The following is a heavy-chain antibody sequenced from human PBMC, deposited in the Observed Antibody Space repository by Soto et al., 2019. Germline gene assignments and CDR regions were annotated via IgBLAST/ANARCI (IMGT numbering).Heavy chain of an antibody. CDR1: GYTFTSYD. J-gene: IGHJ3*02. CDR3: TRGAAFDI. CDR2: MNPNSGNT. Sequence: QVQLVQSGAEVKKPGASVKVSCKASGYTFTSYDFNWVRQATGQGLEWMGWMNPNSGNTGYVQKFQGRIPMTRNTSISTAYMELSSRRSEDTAVYYCTRGAAFDIWGQGTMVTVSS. V-gene: IGHV1-8*01.